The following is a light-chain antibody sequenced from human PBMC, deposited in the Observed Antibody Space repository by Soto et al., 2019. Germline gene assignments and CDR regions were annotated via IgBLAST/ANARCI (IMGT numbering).Light chain of an antibody. V-gene: IGKV1-27*01. CDR2: AAS. Sequence: DIQMTQSPSSLSASVGDRVTITCRASQGISNYLAWYQQKPGKAPKLLIYAASTLQSRVPSRFNGSGSGTEFTVTISSLQPEDVATYYCQKYNSAPPYTFGQGTKLELK. CDR1: QGISNY. CDR3: QKYNSAPPYT. J-gene: IGKJ2*01.